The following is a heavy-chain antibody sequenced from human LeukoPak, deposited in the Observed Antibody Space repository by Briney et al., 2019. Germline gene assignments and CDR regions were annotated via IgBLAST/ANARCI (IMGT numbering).Heavy chain of an antibody. CDR2: ISGSGGST. D-gene: IGHD6-13*01. V-gene: IGHV3-23*01. J-gene: IGHJ1*01. Sequence: GGSLRLSCAASGFTFSSYAMSWVRQALGRGLERVSAISGSGGSTYYADSVKGRFTISRDNSKNTLYLQMNSLRAEDTAVYYCAKDGLANIAAAGYFQHWGQGTLVTVSS. CDR3: AKDGLANIAAAGYFQH. CDR1: GFTFSSYA.